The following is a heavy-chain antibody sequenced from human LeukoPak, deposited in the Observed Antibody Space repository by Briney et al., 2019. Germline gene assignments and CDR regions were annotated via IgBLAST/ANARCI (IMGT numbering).Heavy chain of an antibody. D-gene: IGHD5-24*01. V-gene: IGHV1-58*01. J-gene: IGHJ6*02. CDR3: ARGLGPSDEIYYYGMDV. Sequence: SVKVSCKASGFTFTSSAVQWVRQARGQRLEWIGWIVVGSGNTNYAQKFQERVTITRDMSTSTAYMELSSLRSEDTAVYYCARGLGPSDEIYYYGMDVWGQGTTVTVSS. CDR1: GFTFTSSA. CDR2: IVVGSGNT.